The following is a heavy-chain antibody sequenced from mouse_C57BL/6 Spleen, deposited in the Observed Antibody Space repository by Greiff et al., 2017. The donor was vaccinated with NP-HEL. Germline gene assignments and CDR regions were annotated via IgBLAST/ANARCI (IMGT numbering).Heavy chain of an antibody. D-gene: IGHD2-4*01. V-gene: IGHV1-85*01. CDR1: GYTFISYD. Sequence: QVQLQQSGPELVKPGASVKLSCKASGYTFISYDINWVKQRPGQGLEWIGWIYPRDGSTKYNEKFKGKATLTVDTSSSTAYMELHSLTSEDSAVYFCARSYDYGWFAYWGQGTLVTVSA. CDR2: IYPRDGST. J-gene: IGHJ3*01. CDR3: ARSYDYGWFAY.